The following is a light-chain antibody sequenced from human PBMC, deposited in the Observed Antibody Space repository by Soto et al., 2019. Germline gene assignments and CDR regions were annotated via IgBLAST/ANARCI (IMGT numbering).Light chain of an antibody. J-gene: IGLJ1*01. CDR3: FSHRSGDSHV. Sequence: QSALTQPASVSGSPGQSITISCTGTSSDIGAYNYVSWYQQYPGKAPKLMIYGFTNRPSGVSNRFSGSKTGNTASLTISGLQAEDEADYYCFSHRSGDSHVFGTGTKVTVL. V-gene: IGLV2-14*01. CDR1: SSDIGAYNY. CDR2: GFT.